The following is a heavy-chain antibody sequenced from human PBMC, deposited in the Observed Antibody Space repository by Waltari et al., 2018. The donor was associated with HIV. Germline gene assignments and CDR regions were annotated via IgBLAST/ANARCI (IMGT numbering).Heavy chain of an antibody. CDR3: ARQPSDWDI. CDR2: VYSTVTT. D-gene: IGHD1-26*01. J-gene: IGHJ4*02. Sequence: QLQESGPGLVKPSATLSLTCTVSGGSISSSSCFWGWIRKTPGKGLEGIGSVYSTVTTGYNPALKGRVNGFREAASKQCARRLSSGSASDGGVYYGARQPSDWDIWGQGILVTVSS. CDR1: GGSISSSSCF. V-gene: IGHV4-39*01.